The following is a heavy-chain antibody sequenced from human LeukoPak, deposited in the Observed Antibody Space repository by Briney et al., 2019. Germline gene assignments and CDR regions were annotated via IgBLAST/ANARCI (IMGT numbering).Heavy chain of an antibody. Sequence: PSETLSLTCTVSGGSISSSSYYWGWIRQPPGKGLEWIGSIYYSGSTYYNPSLKSRVTISVDTSKNQFSLKLSSVTAADTAVYYCARHFNFYYGSGKNNWFDPWGQGTLVTVSS. CDR1: GGSISSSSYY. V-gene: IGHV4-39*01. J-gene: IGHJ5*02. D-gene: IGHD3-10*01. CDR2: IYYSGST. CDR3: ARHFNFYYGSGKNNWFDP.